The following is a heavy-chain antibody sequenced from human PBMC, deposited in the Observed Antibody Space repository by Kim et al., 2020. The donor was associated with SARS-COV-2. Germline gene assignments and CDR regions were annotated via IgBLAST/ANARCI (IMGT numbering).Heavy chain of an antibody. CDR3: ARVSPVDSSGYRLWPGGFDY. V-gene: IGHV4-31*01. CDR1: GGSISSGGYY. CDR2: IYYSGST. Sequence: SETLSLTCTVSGGSISSGGYYWSWIRQHPGKGLEWIGYIYYSGSTYYNPSLKSQVTISVDTSKNQFSLKLSSVTAAATAVYYCARVSPVDSSGYRLWPGGFDYWGQGTLVTVSS. J-gene: IGHJ4*02. D-gene: IGHD3-22*01.